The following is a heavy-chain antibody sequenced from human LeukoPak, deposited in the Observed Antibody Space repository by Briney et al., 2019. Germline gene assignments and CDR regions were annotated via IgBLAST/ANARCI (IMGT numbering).Heavy chain of an antibody. Sequence: GGSLRLSCAASGFTFSSYGMHWVRQAPGKGLEYVSVISSDGGSTYYANSVKGRFTISRDNSKNTLYLQMNSLRAEDTAVYYCAKELEESAYYDFWSGVGYWGQGTLVTVSS. CDR3: AKELEESAYYDFWSGVGY. CDR1: GFTFSSYG. D-gene: IGHD3-3*01. CDR2: ISSDGGST. V-gene: IGHV3-64*01. J-gene: IGHJ4*02.